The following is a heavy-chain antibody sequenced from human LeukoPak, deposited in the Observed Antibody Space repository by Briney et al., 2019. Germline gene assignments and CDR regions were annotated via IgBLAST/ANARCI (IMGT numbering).Heavy chain of an antibody. CDR2: IRIKAYGGTT. D-gene: IGHD3-22*01. CDR3: TKGRYDSTGYYYVAVVVWYFDL. V-gene: IGHV3-49*04. CDR1: LFTFCDYA. J-gene: IGHJ2*01. Sequence: GGSLRLSCPASLFTFCDYAISWVRQAPGKGREWLGLIRIKAYGGTTEYAASVKGRFTISTDDSKRIAYLQLNSLTTKDTAVYYCTKGRYDSTGYYYVAVVVWYFDLWGSGTLVTVSS.